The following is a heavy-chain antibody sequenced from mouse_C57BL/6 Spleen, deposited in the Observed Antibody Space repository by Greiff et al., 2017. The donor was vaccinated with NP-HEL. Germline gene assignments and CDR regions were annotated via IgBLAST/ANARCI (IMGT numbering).Heavy chain of an antibody. J-gene: IGHJ2*01. CDR3: ARDIRYYGSYYFDY. CDR2: IDPSDSYT. Sequence: VQLQQPGAELVMPGASVKLSCKASGYTFTSYWMHWVKQRPGQGLEWIGEIDPSDSYTNYNQKFKGKSTLTVDKSSSTAYMQLSSLTSEDSAVYYCARDIRYYGSYYFDYWGQGTTLTVSS. D-gene: IGHD1-1*01. V-gene: IGHV1-69*01. CDR1: GYTFTSYW.